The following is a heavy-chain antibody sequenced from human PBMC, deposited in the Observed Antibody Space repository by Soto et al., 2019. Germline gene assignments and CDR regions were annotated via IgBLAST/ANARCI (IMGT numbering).Heavy chain of an antibody. Sequence: SETLSLTCALFGGSFSGYYWAWIRQPPGKGLVWIGEITHSGGTKYNPSLKSRVTISADSSKNWFSLRLTSLTAADTAMYYCARVLMLRGAIFPEGYSYHLDLWGKGTTVTVSS. CDR1: GGSFSGYY. CDR2: ITHSGGT. V-gene: IGHV4-34*01. CDR3: ARVLMLRGAIFPEGYSYHLDL. J-gene: IGHJ6*03. D-gene: IGHD3-10*01.